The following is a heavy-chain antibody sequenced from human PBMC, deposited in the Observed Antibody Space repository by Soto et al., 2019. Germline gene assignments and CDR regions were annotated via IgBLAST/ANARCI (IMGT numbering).Heavy chain of an antibody. CDR3: AMVDVYVTPSPQDV. CDR1: GYTFTRYG. CDR2: INTYNGNT. V-gene: IGHV1-18*01. D-gene: IGHD3-16*01. Sequence: QVQLVQSGAEVKNPGASVKVSCKASGYTFTRYGIGWARQAPGQGLEWMGWINTYNGNTNYAQNVQGRITLTTDTXSSTAYIELRSLRPNHTAIYYCAMVDVYVTPSPQDVWGQGTTVIVSS. J-gene: IGHJ6*02.